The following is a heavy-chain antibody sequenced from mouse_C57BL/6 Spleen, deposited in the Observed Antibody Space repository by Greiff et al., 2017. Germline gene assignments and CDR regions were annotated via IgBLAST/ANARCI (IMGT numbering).Heavy chain of an antibody. CDR1: GYTFTDYE. Sequence: VKVVESGAELVRPGASVTLSCKASGYTFTDYEMHWVKQTPVHGLEWIGAIDPETGGTAYNQKFKGKAILTADKSSSTAYMELRSLTSEDSAVYYCTRENGNYRYYYAMDYWGQGTSVTVSS. CDR2: IDPETGGT. J-gene: IGHJ4*01. D-gene: IGHD2-1*01. CDR3: TRENGNYRYYYAMDY. V-gene: IGHV1-15*01.